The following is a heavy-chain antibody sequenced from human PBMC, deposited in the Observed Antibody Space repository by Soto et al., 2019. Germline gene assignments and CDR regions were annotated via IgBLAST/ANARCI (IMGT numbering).Heavy chain of an antibody. J-gene: IGHJ3*02. CDR3: AIWCSSGYIPKPHDAFDI. Sequence: GGSLRLSCAASGFTFSSYAMSWVRQAPGKGLEWVSAISGSGGSTYYADSVKGRFTISRDNSKNTLYRQMNSLRAEDTAVYYCAIWCSSGYIPKPHDAFDIWGQGTMVTVSS. V-gene: IGHV3-23*01. D-gene: IGHD6-19*01. CDR1: GFTFSSYA. CDR2: ISGSGGST.